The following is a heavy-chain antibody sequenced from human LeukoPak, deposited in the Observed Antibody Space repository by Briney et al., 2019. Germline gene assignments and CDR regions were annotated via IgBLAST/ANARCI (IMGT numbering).Heavy chain of an antibody. CDR1: GGSISSSSYY. V-gene: IGHV4-39*07. J-gene: IGHJ3*02. CDR2: IYYSGST. Sequence: SETLSLTCTVSGGSISSSSYYWGWIRQPPGKGLEWIGSIYYSGSTYYNPSLKSRVTISVDTSKNQFSLKLSSVTAADTAVYYCARDVVVVVAATPVEAFDIWGQGTMVTVSS. CDR3: ARDVVVVVAATPVEAFDI. D-gene: IGHD2-15*01.